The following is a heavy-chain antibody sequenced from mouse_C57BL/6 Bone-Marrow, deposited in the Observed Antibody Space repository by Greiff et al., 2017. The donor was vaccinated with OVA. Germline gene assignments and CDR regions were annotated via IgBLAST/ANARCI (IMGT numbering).Heavy chain of an antibody. Sequence: QVQLQQPGAELVRPGSSVKLSCKASGYTFTSYWMHWVKQRPIQGLEWIGNIDPSDSETHYNQKFKDKATLTVDKSSSTAYMQLSSLTSEDSAVYYCARNRGQLNFPPYYYAMDYWGQGTSVTVSS. D-gene: IGHD3-2*02. V-gene: IGHV1-52*01. CDR1: GYTFTSYW. J-gene: IGHJ4*01. CDR3: ARNRGQLNFPPYYYAMDY. CDR2: IDPSDSET.